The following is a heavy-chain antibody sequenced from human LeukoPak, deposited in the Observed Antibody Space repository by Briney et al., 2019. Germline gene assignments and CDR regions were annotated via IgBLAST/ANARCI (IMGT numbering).Heavy chain of an antibody. CDR3: ARGVYTRWFDP. CDR2: INSDGSST. Sequence: GGTLRLSCAASGFTFSSYWMHWVRQAPGKGLVWVSRINSDGSSTSYADSVKGQFTISRDNAKNTLYLQMNSLRAEDTAVYYCARGVYTRWFDPWGQGTLVTVSS. D-gene: IGHD6-6*01. V-gene: IGHV3-74*01. J-gene: IGHJ5*02. CDR1: GFTFSSYW.